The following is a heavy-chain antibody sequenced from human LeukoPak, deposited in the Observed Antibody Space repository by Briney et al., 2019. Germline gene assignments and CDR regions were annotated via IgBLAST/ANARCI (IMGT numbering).Heavy chain of an antibody. CDR3: AREATTAMAYYYYGMDV. D-gene: IGHD5-18*01. V-gene: IGHV3-30*03. CDR1: GFTFNTYG. J-gene: IGHJ6*02. Sequence: PGGSLRLSCVASGFTFNTYGMHWVRQAPGKGLEWVAVISYDGSNKYYADSVKGRFTISRDNSKNTLYLQMNSLRAEDTAVYYCAREATTAMAYYYYGMDVWGQGTTVTVSS. CDR2: ISYDGSNK.